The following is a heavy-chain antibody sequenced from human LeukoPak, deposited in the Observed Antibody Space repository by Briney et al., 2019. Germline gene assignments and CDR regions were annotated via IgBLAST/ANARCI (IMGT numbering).Heavy chain of an antibody. CDR2: IKQDGSEK. CDR1: GFTFSSSW. V-gene: IGHV3-7*01. Sequence: GGSLRLSCAASGFTFSSSWMSWVRQAPGKGLEWVANIKQDGSEKYYVDSVKGRFTISRDNAKNSLYLQMNSLRGEDTAVYYCARGRGDCSGGNCPFTTYMDVCGKGTTVTVSS. D-gene: IGHD2-15*01. J-gene: IGHJ6*03. CDR3: ARGRGDCSGGNCPFTTYMDV.